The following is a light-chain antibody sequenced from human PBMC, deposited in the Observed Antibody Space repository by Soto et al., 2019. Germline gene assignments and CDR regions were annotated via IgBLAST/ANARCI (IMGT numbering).Light chain of an antibody. CDR2: YDN. CDR1: NSNIGSNT. Sequence: QSVLTQPPSASGTPGQRVTISCSGSNSNIGSNTVNWYQQLPGTAPKLLIYYDNLRPSGVPDRISRSKSGTSASLAISGLQSDDEADYYCAAWDDSLNGRVFGTGTKVTVL. V-gene: IGLV1-44*01. J-gene: IGLJ1*01. CDR3: AAWDDSLNGRV.